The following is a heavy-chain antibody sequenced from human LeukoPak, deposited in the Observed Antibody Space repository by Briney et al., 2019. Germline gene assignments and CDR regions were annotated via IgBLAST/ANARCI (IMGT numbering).Heavy chain of an antibody. J-gene: IGHJ4*02. CDR1: GYTFTSYG. V-gene: IGHV1-18*01. CDR3: ATVEELRVL. D-gene: IGHD1-26*01. CDR2: ISAYNGNT. Sequence: ASVKVSCKASGYTFTSYGISWVRQAPGQGLEWMGWISAYNGNTNYAQKFQGRVTMTEDTSTDTAYMELSSLRSEDTAVYYCATVEELRVLWGQGTLVTVSS.